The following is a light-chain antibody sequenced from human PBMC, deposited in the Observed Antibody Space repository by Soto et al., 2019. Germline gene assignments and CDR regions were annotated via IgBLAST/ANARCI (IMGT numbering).Light chain of an antibody. J-gene: IGKJ5*01. CDR1: QGIRND. V-gene: IGKV1-39*01. CDR2: AAS. CDR3: QQSYSTHPIT. Sequence: IQMTQSPSSLSASVGGRVTITCGASQGIRNDLNWYQQKPGKAPKLLIYAASSLQSGVPSRFSGSGSGTDFTLTISSLQPEDFATYYCQQSYSTHPITFGQGTRLEIK.